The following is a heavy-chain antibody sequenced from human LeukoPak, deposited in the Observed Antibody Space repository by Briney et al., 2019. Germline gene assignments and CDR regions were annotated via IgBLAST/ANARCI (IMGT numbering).Heavy chain of an antibody. CDR2: INPNSGGT. CDR1: GYTFTGYY. D-gene: IGHD3-3*01. CDR3: ARTRITIFGVAPHFDY. V-gene: IGHV1-2*02. Sequence: ASVKVSCKASGYTFTGYYMHWVRQAPGQGLEWMGWINPNSGGTNYAQKFQGRVTITRDTSISTAYMELSRLRSDDTAVYYCARTRITIFGVAPHFDYWGQGTLVTVSS. J-gene: IGHJ4*02.